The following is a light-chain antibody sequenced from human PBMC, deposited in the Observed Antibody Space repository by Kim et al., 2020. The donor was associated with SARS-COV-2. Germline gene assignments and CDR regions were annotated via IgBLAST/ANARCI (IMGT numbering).Light chain of an antibody. V-gene: IGKV3-20*01. CDR3: QQYGNSPNT. J-gene: IGKJ2*01. CDR2: SAS. Sequence: EIVLTQSPGTLSLSPGERATLSCRASQSVSSSYLAWYRQKPGQAPRLLIYSASSRATGIPDRFSGSGSGTDFTLTISRLEPEDFAVYYSQQYGNSPNTFGQGTKLVI. CDR1: QSVSSSY.